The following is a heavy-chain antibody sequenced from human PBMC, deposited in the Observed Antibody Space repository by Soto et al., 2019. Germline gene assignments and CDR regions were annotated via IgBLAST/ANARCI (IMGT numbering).Heavy chain of an antibody. Sequence: PSETLSLTCIVSGGTISWYYWTWIRQPAGKGLEWIGRIYSSGNTKYNPSLQSRVTMSLDTSNNQFSLRLTSVTAADTAVYYCARGQRFSDWFDPWGQGTLVTVSS. CDR3: ARGQRFSDWFDP. CDR2: IYSSGNT. D-gene: IGHD3-3*01. CDR1: GGTISWYY. J-gene: IGHJ5*02. V-gene: IGHV4-4*07.